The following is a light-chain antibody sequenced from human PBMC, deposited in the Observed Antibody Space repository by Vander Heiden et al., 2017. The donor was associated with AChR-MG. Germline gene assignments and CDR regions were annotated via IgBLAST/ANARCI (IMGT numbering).Light chain of an antibody. Sequence: DIQMTQSPSSLSASVGDRVTITCRASQSIRRYLNWYQQKPGKAPKLLIYGASNLQSGVPSRFSGSGSETDFTLTISSLQPEDFASYYCQESYRSPWTFGQGTKVEI. CDR3: QESYRSPWT. J-gene: IGKJ1*01. CDR1: QSIRRY. V-gene: IGKV1-39*01. CDR2: GAS.